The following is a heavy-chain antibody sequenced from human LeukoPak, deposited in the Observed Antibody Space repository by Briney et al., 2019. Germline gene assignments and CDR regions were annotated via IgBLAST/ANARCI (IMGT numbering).Heavy chain of an antibody. Sequence: SETLSLTCAVYGGSFSGYYWSSIRQPPGKGLEWIGEINHSGSTNYNPTLKRRVTISVDASKNQFSLKLSSVTAADTAVYYCARDGSAMVRGYYYYYMDVWGKGTTVTVSS. CDR2: INHSGST. J-gene: IGHJ6*03. CDR1: GGSFSGYY. V-gene: IGHV4-34*01. D-gene: IGHD3-10*01. CDR3: ARDGSAMVRGYYYYYMDV.